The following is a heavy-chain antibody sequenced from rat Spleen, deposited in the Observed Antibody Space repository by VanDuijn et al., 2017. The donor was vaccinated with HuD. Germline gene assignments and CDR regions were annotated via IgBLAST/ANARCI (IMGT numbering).Heavy chain of an antibody. D-gene: IGHD1-12*02. V-gene: IGHV5S10*01. CDR3: TTDTFYDGTYYPGGFDY. CDR1: GFTFSDYT. J-gene: IGHJ2*01. CDR2: ISYEGTST. Sequence: EVQLVESGGGLVQPGRSLKLSCAASGFTFSDYTMAWVRQAPKKGLEWVAAISYEGTSTYYRDSVKGRFTISRDNAKSTLYLQLDSLRSEDTATYYCTTDTFYDGTYYPGGFDYWGQGVMVTVSS.